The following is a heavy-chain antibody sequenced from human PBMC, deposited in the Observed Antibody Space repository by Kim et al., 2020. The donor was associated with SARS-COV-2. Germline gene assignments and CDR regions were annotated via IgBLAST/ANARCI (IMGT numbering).Heavy chain of an antibody. D-gene: IGHD2-21*01. Sequence: GRFTISRDKSKNTLYLQMNSLRAEDTAVYYCAKVPDRGGYLGPYYYGMDVWGQGTTVTVSS. CDR3: AKVPDRGGYLGPYYYGMDV. J-gene: IGHJ6*02. V-gene: IGHV3-30*02.